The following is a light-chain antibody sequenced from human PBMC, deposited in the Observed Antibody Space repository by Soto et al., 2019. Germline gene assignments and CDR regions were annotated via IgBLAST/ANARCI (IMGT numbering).Light chain of an antibody. J-gene: IGLJ1*01. CDR2: EVS. CDR3: QSFDNGLLAYV. Sequence: QSVLTQPPSASGSPGQSVTISCTGTSSDVGGYNYVSWYQQHPGKAPKLMIYEVSKRPSGVPDRFSGSKSGNTASLTVSGLQAEDEADYYCQSFDNGLLAYVFGTGTKSPS. V-gene: IGLV2-8*01. CDR1: SSDVGGYNY.